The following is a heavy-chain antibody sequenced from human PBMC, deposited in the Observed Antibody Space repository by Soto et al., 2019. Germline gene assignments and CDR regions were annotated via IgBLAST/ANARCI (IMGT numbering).Heavy chain of an antibody. Sequence: GESLKISCKGSGYSFTSYWIGWVRQMPGKGLEWMGIIYPGDSDTRYSPSFQGQVTISADKSISTAYLQWSSLKASDTAMYYCARYRGLLLWFGELSADGMDVWGQGTTVTVS. CDR1: GYSFTSYW. CDR3: ARYRGLLLWFGELSADGMDV. D-gene: IGHD3-10*01. J-gene: IGHJ6*02. V-gene: IGHV5-51*01. CDR2: IYPGDSDT.